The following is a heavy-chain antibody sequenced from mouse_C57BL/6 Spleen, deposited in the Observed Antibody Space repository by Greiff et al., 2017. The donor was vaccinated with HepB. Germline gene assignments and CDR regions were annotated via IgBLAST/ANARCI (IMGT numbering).Heavy chain of an antibody. J-gene: IGHJ3*01. CDR3: AREEGGYAWFAY. Sequence: VKLQQPGAELVRPGSSVKLSCKASGYTFTSYWMHWVKQRPIQGLEWIGNIDPSDSETHYNQKFKDKATLTVDKSSSTAYMQLSSLTSEDSAVYYCAREEGGYAWFAYWGQGTLVTVSA. CDR2: IDPSDSET. CDR1: GYTFTSYW. D-gene: IGHD2-2*01. V-gene: IGHV1-52*01.